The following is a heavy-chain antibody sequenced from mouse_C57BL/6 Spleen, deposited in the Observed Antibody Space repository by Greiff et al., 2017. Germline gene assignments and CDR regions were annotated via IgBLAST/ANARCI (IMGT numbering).Heavy chain of an antibody. Sequence: EVMLVESGGGLVKPGGSLKLSCAASGFTFSSYAMSWVRQTPEKRLEWVATISDGGSYTYYPDNVKGRFTISRDNAKNNLYLQMSHLKSEDTAMYYCARDGTTVVATSYFDYWGQGTTLTVSS. D-gene: IGHD1-1*01. CDR3: ARDGTTVVATSYFDY. V-gene: IGHV5-4*01. CDR1: GFTFSSYA. CDR2: ISDGGSYT. J-gene: IGHJ2*01.